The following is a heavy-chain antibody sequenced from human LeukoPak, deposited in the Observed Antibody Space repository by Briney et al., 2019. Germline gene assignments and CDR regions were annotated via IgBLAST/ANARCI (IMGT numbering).Heavy chain of an antibody. CDR2: INTDGSIT. D-gene: IGHD6-19*01. V-gene: IGHV3-74*01. Sequence: GGSLRLSCAASGFTFSDYWIHWVRQAPGKGLVWVSRINTDGSITDYADSVKGRFSISRDNAKNTLYLQMSSLRAEDTAVYYCARETAVASFTHDYWGQGTLVTVSS. CDR1: GFTFSDYW. CDR3: ARETAVASFTHDY. J-gene: IGHJ4*02.